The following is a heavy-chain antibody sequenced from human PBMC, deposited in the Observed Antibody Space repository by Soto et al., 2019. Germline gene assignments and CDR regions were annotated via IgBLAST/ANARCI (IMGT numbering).Heavy chain of an antibody. CDR2: VYHIGST. CDR1: GGSISTSY. J-gene: IGHJ4*02. D-gene: IGHD3-3*01. V-gene: IGHV4-59*01. CDR3: ARDGSGHDFWDGPWYFDS. Sequence: QLQLQESGPGLVKPSETLSLTCTVSGGSISTSYWSWIRQPPGKGLEWLGYVYHIGSTKYNPSLKNRVTISIDTSQNQFSLTLESVSAAHTALYYCARDGSGHDFWDGPWYFDSWGQGTLVTVSS.